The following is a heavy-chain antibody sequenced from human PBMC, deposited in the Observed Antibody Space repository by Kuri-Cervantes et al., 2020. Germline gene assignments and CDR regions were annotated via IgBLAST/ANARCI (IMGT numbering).Heavy chain of an antibody. CDR3: ARAGLPRPDYYYMDV. CDR1: GGTFSSYA. J-gene: IGHJ6*03. CDR2: IIPIFGTA. V-gene: IGHV1-69*05. Sequence: SVKVSCKASGGTFSSYAISWVRQAPGQGLEWMGGIIPIFGTANYAQKFQGRVTITTDESTSTAYMELSRLRSDDTAVYYCARAGLPRPDYYYMDVWGKGTTVTVSS. D-gene: IGHD3/OR15-3a*01.